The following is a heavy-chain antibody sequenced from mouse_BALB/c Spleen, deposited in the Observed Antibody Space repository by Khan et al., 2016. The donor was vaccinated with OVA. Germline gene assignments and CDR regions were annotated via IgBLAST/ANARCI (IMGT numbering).Heavy chain of an antibody. CDR2: ISTSGDYI. CDR3: ARHNYGPFAY. Sequence: EVELVESGGDLVKPGGSLKLSCAASGFTFSTYAMSWVRQTPDKRLEWVATISTSGDYIYYPDSVKGRFTISRDNVKNTRYLQVSGLRSEDRAMYYCARHNYGPFAYWGQGTLVTVSA. V-gene: IGHV5-6*01. D-gene: IGHD1-1*01. J-gene: IGHJ3*01. CDR1: GFTFSTYA.